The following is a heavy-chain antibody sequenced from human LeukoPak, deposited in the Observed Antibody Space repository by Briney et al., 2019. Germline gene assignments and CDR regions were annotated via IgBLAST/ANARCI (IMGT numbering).Heavy chain of an antibody. CDR2: IYYSGST. V-gene: IGHV4-59*01. CDR3: ARVGRTPDDAFDI. CDR1: GGSISSYY. J-gene: IGHJ3*02. Sequence: SETLSPTCTVSGGSISSYYWSWIRQPPGKGLEWIGYIYYSGSTNYNPSLKSRVTISVDTSKNQFSLKLSSVTAADTAVYYCARVGRTPDDAFDIWGQGTMVTVSS.